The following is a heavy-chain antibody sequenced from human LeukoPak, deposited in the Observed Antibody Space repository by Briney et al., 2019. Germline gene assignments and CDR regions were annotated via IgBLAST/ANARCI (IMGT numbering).Heavy chain of an antibody. Sequence: GGSLRLSCAASGFTFSSYEMNWVRQAPGKGLEWVSYISSSGSTIYYAGSVKGRFTISRDNAKNSLYLQMNSLRAEDTAVYYCARGSNDLVVVDYWGQGTLVTVSS. J-gene: IGHJ4*02. CDR2: ISSSGSTI. CDR1: GFTFSSYE. CDR3: ARGSNDLVVVDY. V-gene: IGHV3-48*03. D-gene: IGHD3-22*01.